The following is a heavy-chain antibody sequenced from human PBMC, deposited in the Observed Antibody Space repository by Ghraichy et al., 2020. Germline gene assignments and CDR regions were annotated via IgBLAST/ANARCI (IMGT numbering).Heavy chain of an antibody. D-gene: IGHD3-10*01. Sequence: SETLSLTCTVSGGSISSYYWSWIRQPPGKGLEWIGYIYYSGSTNYNPSLKSRVTISVDTSKNQFSLKLSSVTAADTAVYYCARVEFGELLNYYYYGMDVWGQGTTVTVSS. CDR2: IYYSGST. V-gene: IGHV4-59*01. J-gene: IGHJ6*02. CDR1: GGSISSYY. CDR3: ARVEFGELLNYYYYGMDV.